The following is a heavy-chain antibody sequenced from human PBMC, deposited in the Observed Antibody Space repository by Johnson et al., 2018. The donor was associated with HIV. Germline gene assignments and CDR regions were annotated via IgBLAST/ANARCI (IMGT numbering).Heavy chain of an antibody. CDR1: GYTFSHYW. CDR2: INQDGSET. V-gene: IGHV3-7*05. CDR3: AKDCRDCGTFDI. J-gene: IGHJ3*02. Sequence: VQLVESGGGLVQPGGSLRLSCVASGYTFSHYWMSWVRQGPGKGLEWVANINQDGSETYYVDSVKGRCTISRDNAKNSLYLQMNSLRVEDTALYYCAKDCRDCGTFDIWGQGTMVTVSS. D-gene: IGHD2-21*02.